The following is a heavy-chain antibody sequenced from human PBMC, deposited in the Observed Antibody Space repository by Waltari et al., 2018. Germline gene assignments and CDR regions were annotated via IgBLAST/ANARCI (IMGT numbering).Heavy chain of an antibody. CDR2: IYSGGST. V-gene: IGHV3-66*02. CDR1: GFTVSGYY. Sequence: EVQLVGSGGGLVQPGGSLGLSCAGSGFTVSGYYRSGVRQAQGKGLEWVSVIYSGGSTYYADSEKGRFTISRDNSKNTLYLQMNSLRVEDTAVYYCARGRGWCDYWGQGTLVTVSS. CDR3: ARGRGWCDY. D-gene: IGHD6-19*01. J-gene: IGHJ4*02.